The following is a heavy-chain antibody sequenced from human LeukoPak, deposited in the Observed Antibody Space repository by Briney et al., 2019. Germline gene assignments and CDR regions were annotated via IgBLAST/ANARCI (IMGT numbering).Heavy chain of an antibody. CDR2: ISGSGGST. CDR3: AREGPYYDSSGYLGVDY. CDR1: GFTFSSYA. J-gene: IGHJ4*02. Sequence: GGSLRLSCAASGFTFSSYAMSWVRQAPGKGLEWVSAISGSGGSTYYADSVKGRFTISRDNSKNTLYLQMNSLRAEDTAVYYCAREGPYYDSSGYLGVDYWGQGTLVTVSS. D-gene: IGHD3-22*01. V-gene: IGHV3-23*01.